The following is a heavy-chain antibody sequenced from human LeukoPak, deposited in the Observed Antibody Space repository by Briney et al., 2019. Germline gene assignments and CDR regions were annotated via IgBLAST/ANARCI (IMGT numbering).Heavy chain of an antibody. Sequence: GGSLRLSCAASGFTFSSYNMNWVRQAPGKGLEWVSSISGSSSYIYYADSAKGRFSISRDNAKNSLYLQINSLRAEDTAVYYCARAATVGTTRPGTHFDYWGQGTLVTVSS. CDR1: GFTFSSYN. CDR3: ARAATVGTTRPGTHFDY. J-gene: IGHJ4*02. D-gene: IGHD1-26*01. CDR2: ISGSSSYI. V-gene: IGHV3-21*01.